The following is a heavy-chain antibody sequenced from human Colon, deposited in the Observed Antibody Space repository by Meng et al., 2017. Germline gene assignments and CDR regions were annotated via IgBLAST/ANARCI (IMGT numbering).Heavy chain of an antibody. V-gene: IGHV4-31*03. CDR1: GGSISSGGYY. CDR2: IYYSGNT. D-gene: IGHD2-2*02. J-gene: IGHJ4*02. CDR3: ARYCASTNCYTGFDF. Sequence: QVLLQEPGPGLVKPSQTLFLTCTVSGGSISSGGYYWSWIRQHPGKGLEWIGYIYYSGNTYYNPSLKSRVTISVDTSKNQFSLKLSSVTAADTAVYYCARYCASTNCYTGFDFWGQGTLVTVSS.